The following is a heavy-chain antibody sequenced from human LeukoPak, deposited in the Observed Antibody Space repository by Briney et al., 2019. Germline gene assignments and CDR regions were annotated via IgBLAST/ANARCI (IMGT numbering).Heavy chain of an antibody. CDR1: GGSVTSSTYH. J-gene: IGHJ5*02. CDR2: VYFDGGT. V-gene: IGHV4-39*07. Sequence: PSETLSLTCSVSGGSVTSSTYHWGWIRQPPGKGLEWIGSVYFDGGTHYNPSLQSRVTVSVDTSKNQFSLRLSSVTAADTALYYCARDHYYDGRGRFDPWGQGTLVTVSS. D-gene: IGHD3-16*01. CDR3: ARDHYYDGRGRFDP.